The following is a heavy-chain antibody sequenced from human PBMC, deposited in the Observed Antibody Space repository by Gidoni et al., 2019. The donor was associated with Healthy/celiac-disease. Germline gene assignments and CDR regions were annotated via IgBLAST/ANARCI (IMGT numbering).Heavy chain of an antibody. CDR3: ARVLIVVTETNYFDY. CDR2: IYYSGST. J-gene: IGHJ4*02. Sequence: QLQLQESRPGLVKPSETLSLTCTVSGGSISSSSYYWGWIRQPPGKGLEWIGSIYYSGSTYYNPSLKSRVTISVDTSKNQFSLKLSSVTAADTAVYYCARVLIVVTETNYFDYWGQGTLVTVSS. D-gene: IGHD3-22*01. V-gene: IGHV4-39*07. CDR1: GGSISSSSYY.